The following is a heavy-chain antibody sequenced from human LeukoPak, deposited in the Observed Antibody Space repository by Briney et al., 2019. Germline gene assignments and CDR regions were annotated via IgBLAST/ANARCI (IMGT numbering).Heavy chain of an antibody. D-gene: IGHD3-10*01. CDR2: IKNDGSES. CDR1: GFNFRDHW. V-gene: IGHV3-7*01. CDR3: ARDSYQDYYGRFDP. Sequence: GGSLRLSCAVSGFNFRDHWMDWVRQAPGKGLEWVGHIKNDGSESYYVDSLKGRFTISRDNSENTLYLQMNGLTAEDTAMYYCARDSYQDYYGRFDPWGQGTLVIVSS. J-gene: IGHJ5*02.